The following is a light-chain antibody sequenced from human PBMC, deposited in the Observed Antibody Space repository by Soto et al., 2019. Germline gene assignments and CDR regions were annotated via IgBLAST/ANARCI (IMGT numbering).Light chain of an antibody. CDR2: DVS. V-gene: IGKV1-5*01. J-gene: IGKJ1*01. CDR1: QSVSRW. CDR3: QEYTTYSRT. Sequence: DIQLTQSPSTLSASVGDRVTITCRASQSVSRWLAWYQQKPGKVPTVLIYDVSTLQSGVPSRFSGGGSGTEFTLTITSLQPDDFATYYCQEYTTYSRTFGQGTKVEVK.